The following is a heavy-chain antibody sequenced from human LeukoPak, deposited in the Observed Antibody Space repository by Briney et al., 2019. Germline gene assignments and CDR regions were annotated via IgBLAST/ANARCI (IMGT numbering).Heavy chain of an antibody. CDR1: GFTFSSYG. V-gene: IGHV3-30*18. CDR2: ISYDGSNK. CDR3: AKDAGANYGSGSPFDY. Sequence: PGRSLRLSCAASGFTFSSYGMHWVRQAPGKGLEWVAVISYDGSNKYYADSVKGRFTISRDSSKNTLYLQMNSLRAEDTALYYCAKDAGANYGSGSPFDYWGQGTLVTVSS. J-gene: IGHJ4*02. D-gene: IGHD3-10*01.